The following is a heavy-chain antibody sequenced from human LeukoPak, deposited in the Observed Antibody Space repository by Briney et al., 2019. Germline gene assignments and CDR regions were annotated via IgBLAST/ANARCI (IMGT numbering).Heavy chain of an antibody. V-gene: IGHV3-48*03. Sequence: GGSLRLSCAASGFTFSNYEMNWVRQAPGKGLESVSYISRSGTTIYYADSVKGRFTISRDNSKNTLYLQMNSLRTEDTAVYYCVRLTAAGRRTDFDYWGQGTLVTVSS. CDR2: ISRSGTTI. J-gene: IGHJ4*02. D-gene: IGHD6-13*01. CDR3: VRLTAAGRRTDFDY. CDR1: GFTFSNYE.